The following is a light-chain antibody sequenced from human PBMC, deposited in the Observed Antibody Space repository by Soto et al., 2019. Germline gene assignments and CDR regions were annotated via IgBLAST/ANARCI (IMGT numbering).Light chain of an antibody. CDR1: QGVSYW. CDR3: QQYNSWWT. V-gene: IGKV1-5*01. Sequence: DIQMTQSPSTLSASVGDRVTITCRASQGVSYWLAWYQQKPGKAPKLLIHDRSSLASGVPRRFSGSGSGTEFTLTLSSLQPDDAATYYCQQYNSWWTFGQGTKVEI. J-gene: IGKJ1*01. CDR2: DRS.